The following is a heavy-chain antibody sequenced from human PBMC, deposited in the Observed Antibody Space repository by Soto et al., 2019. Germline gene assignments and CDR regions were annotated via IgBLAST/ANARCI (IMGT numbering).Heavy chain of an antibody. CDR3: AKLMTTFPSFGC. CDR1: GYTFTGYY. J-gene: IGHJ4*02. Sequence: ASVKVSCKASGYTFTGYYMHWVRQAPGQGLEWMGWINPNSGGTNYAQKFQGRVTMTRDTSISTAYMELSRLRSDDTAVYYCAKLMTTFPSFGCWGQGTLVTVSS. V-gene: IGHV1-2*02. CDR2: INPNSGGT. D-gene: IGHD3-16*01.